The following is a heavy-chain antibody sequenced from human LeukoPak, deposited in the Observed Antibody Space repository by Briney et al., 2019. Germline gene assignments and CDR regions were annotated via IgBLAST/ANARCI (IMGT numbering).Heavy chain of an antibody. Sequence: ASVKVSCKASGYTFTSYYMHWVRQALGQGLAWMGVINPSGGGTSYAQKFQGRVTMTRDTSTSTVYMDLSSLRSEDTAVYYCVRAVDSGYYQHKGFGPWGQGTLVTVSS. D-gene: IGHD3-22*01. J-gene: IGHJ5*02. CDR3: VRAVDSGYYQHKGFGP. V-gene: IGHV1-46*01. CDR1: GYTFTSYY. CDR2: INPSGGGT.